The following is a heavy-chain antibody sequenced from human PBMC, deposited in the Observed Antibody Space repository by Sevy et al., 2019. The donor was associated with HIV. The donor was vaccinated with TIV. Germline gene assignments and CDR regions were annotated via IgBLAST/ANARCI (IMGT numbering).Heavy chain of an antibody. V-gene: IGHV3-30*02. CDR2: IRYDGSNK. D-gene: IGHD2-2*01. Sequence: GGSLRLSCAASGFTFSSYGMHWVRQAPGKGLEWVAFIRYDGSNKYYADSVKGRFTISRDNSKNTLYLQMNGLRAEDTAVYYCAKDRGCSSTSCYGGVYYGMDVWGQGTTVTVSS. CDR1: GFTFSSYG. CDR3: AKDRGCSSTSCYGGVYYGMDV. J-gene: IGHJ6*02.